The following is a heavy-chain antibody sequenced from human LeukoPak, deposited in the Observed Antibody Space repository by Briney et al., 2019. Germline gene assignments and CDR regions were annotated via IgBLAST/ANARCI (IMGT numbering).Heavy chain of an antibody. D-gene: IGHD2-2*01. CDR2: IYYSGST. CDR1: GGSISSYY. V-gene: IGHV4-59*01. Sequence: SETLSLSCTVSGGSISSYYWSWIRQPPGKGLEWIGYIYYSGSTNYNPSLKSRVTISVDTSKNQFSLKLSSVTAADTAVYYCARDNCSSTSCPKSSYYYMDVWGKGTTVTVSS. J-gene: IGHJ6*03. CDR3: ARDNCSSTSCPKSSYYYMDV.